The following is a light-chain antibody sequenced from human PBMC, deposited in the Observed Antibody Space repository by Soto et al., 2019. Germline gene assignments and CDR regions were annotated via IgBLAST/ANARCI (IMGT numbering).Light chain of an antibody. CDR3: QQYGSSGLT. J-gene: IGKJ5*01. V-gene: IGKV3-20*01. CDR2: RPS. CDR1: QVISSN. Sequence: EIMMSQSPATLSVTPGERATLSCRASQVISSNLAWYQQKPGQAPRLLIYRPSSRATGIPARFSGSGSGPDFTLTISRLEPEDFAVYYCQQYGSSGLTFGQGTLPEV.